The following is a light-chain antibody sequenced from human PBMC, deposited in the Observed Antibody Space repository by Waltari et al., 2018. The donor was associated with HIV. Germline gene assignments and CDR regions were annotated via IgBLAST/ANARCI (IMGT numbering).Light chain of an antibody. J-gene: IGLJ3*02. V-gene: IGLV3-1*01. CDR2: QDG. CDR1: HLGDKY. CDR3: QAWDSSTWM. Sequence: SYELTQPPSVSVSPGQTARITCSGDHLGDKYACWYQQKPGQSPVLVNYQDGKRPSGIPERFSGSNSGNTATLIISGTQAMDEADYYCQAWDSSTWMFGGGTKLTVL.